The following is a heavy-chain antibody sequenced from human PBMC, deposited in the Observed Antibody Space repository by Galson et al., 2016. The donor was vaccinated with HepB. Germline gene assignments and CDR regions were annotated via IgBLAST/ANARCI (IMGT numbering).Heavy chain of an antibody. CDR3: ARDWSREMPTITDF. J-gene: IGHJ4*02. CDR2: SSTKGDT. V-gene: IGHV1-18*04. CDR1: GYNFMNYG. Sequence: SVKVSCKASGYNFMNYGISWVRQAPGQGPEWMGWSSTKGDTNYAQRFQDRVTMTTDTSTGTAYMELRSLRSDDTALYYCARDWSREMPTITDFWGQGTLVTVSS. D-gene: IGHD5-24*01.